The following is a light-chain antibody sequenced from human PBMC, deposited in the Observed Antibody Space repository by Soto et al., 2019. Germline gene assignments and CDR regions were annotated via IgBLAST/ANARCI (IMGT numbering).Light chain of an antibody. J-gene: IGLJ1*01. V-gene: IGLV2-14*01. CDR3: SSYRTGSAFYV. Sequence: QSAVTQPASVSGSPGQSITISCTGTSSDVGDYNYVSWYQHHPGKAPKLIIYEVRNRPSRVPNRFSGAKSGNTASLTISGLQAEDEADYYCSSYRTGSAFYVFGSGTKLTVL. CDR1: SSDVGDYNY. CDR2: EVR.